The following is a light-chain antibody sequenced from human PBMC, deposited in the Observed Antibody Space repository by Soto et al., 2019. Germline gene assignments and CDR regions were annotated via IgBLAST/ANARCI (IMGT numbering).Light chain of an antibody. V-gene: IGKV1-39*01. CDR2: AAS. CDR3: QQSYSTVLT. CDR1: LSINNY. J-gene: IGKJ4*01. Sequence: DIQMTQSPSSLSASVGDRVTIACRASLSINNYLNWYQQKSGKAPKLPIYAASSLQGGAPSRFSGSGSGTEFNLTINSLQPEDFATYYCQQSYSTVLTFGGGTKVDIK.